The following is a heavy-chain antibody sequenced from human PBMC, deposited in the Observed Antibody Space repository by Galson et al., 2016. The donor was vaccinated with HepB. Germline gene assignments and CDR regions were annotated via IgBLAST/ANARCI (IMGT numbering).Heavy chain of an antibody. CDR1: GFTFGDYA. CDR2: IRSNTYGGPT. Sequence: SLRLSCAASGFTFGDYAMSWFRQAPGKGLEWVGFIRSNTYGGPTEYAASVKGRFTISRDDSKNIAYLQMTSLKTEDTAVYYCTRYATGYYYDSSGYYAQVNYFDYWGQGTLVTVSS. V-gene: IGHV3-49*03. CDR3: TRYATGYYYDSSGYYAQVNYFDY. D-gene: IGHD3-22*01. J-gene: IGHJ4*02.